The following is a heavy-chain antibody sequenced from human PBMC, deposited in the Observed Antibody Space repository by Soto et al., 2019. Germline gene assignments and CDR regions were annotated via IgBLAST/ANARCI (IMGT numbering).Heavy chain of an antibody. CDR1: GLSITDSEMG. D-gene: IGHD6-19*01. CDR3: GRRHLAVAVSPWFDP. J-gene: IGHJ5*02. CDR2: LDSSGEK. Sequence: QVTLKESGPVLVKPTETLTLRCTVSGLSITDSEMGVSWIRQPPGQHLEWLAHLDSSGEKSYRTFLKSRLAISTDTSKSQIVLTMTNMDPADTATYSCGRRHLAVAVSPWFDPWGQGIPVTVSS. V-gene: IGHV2-26*01.